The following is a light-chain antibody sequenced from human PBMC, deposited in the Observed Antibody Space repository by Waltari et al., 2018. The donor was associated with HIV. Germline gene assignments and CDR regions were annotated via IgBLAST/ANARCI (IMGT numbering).Light chain of an antibody. CDR1: QSVSSN. CDR2: GAS. V-gene: IGKV3-15*01. CDR3: QQYNNWRLT. J-gene: IGKJ1*01. Sequence: EIVMTQSPATLSVSPGERDTLSCRASQSVSSNLAWYQQKPGQAPRLLIYGASTRATGIPARFSGSGSGTEFTLTISSLQSEDFAVYYCQQYNNWRLTFGQGTKVEIK.